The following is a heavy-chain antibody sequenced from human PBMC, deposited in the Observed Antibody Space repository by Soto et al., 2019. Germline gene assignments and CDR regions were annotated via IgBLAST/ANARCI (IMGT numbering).Heavy chain of an antibody. CDR3: ARARPEGDYVDFDY. V-gene: IGHV4-59*01. D-gene: IGHD4-17*01. J-gene: IGHJ4*02. CDR2: IYYSGST. Sequence: SETLSLTCTVSGGSISSYYWSWIRQPPGKGLEWIGYIYYSGSTNYNPSLKSRVTISVDTSKNQFSLKLSSVTAADTAVYYCARARPEGDYVDFDYWGQGTLVTVSS. CDR1: GGSISSYY.